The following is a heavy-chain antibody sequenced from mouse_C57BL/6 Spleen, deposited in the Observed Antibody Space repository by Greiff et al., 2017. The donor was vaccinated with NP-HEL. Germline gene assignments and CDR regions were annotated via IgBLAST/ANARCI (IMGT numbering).Heavy chain of an antibody. CDR1: GFTFSSYA. Sequence: EVKVEESGGGLVKPGGSLKLPCAASGFTFSSYAMSWVRQTPEKRLEWVATISDGGSYTYYPDNVKGRFTISRDNAKNNLYLQMSHLKSEDTAMYYCARDAYGSSYVYFDYWGQGTTLTVSS. CDR3: ARDAYGSSYVYFDY. V-gene: IGHV5-4*01. D-gene: IGHD1-1*01. J-gene: IGHJ2*01. CDR2: ISDGGSYT.